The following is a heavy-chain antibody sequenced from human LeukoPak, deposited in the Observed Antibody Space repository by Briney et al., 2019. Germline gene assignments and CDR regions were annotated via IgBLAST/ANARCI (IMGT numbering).Heavy chain of an antibody. CDR1: GGSTSSYY. J-gene: IGHJ5*02. CDR2: IYYSGST. D-gene: IGHD3-22*01. CDR3: ARHRYYDSSGYPNNWFDP. Sequence: PSETLSLTCTVSGGSTSSYYWSWIRQPPGRGLEWIGYIYYSGSTNYNPSLKSRVTISVDTSKNQFSLKLSSVTAADTAVYYCARHRYYDSSGYPNNWFDPWGQGTLVTVSS. V-gene: IGHV4-59*08.